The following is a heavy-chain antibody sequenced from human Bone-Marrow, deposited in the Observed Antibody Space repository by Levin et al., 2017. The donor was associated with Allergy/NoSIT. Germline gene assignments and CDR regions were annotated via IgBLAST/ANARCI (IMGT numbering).Heavy chain of an antibody. Sequence: SETLSLTCSVSGDSIRTGDYFWTWIRQTPGKGLEWIGYIYVTGGTYYNPSLQSRITLSMDTSQNQFSLHLTSVTAADTAVYFCARVPSKRMEVAGTFDLWGRGTLAIVSS. CDR1: GDSIRTGDYF. V-gene: IGHV4-30-4*01. J-gene: IGHJ2*01. CDR3: ARVPSKRMEVAGTFDL. D-gene: IGHD6-19*01. CDR2: IYVTGGT.